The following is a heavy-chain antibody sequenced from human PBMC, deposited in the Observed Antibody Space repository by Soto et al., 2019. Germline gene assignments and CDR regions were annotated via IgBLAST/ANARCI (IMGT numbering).Heavy chain of an antibody. CDR3: AADATAWQQMVPSDY. V-gene: IGHV1-58*01. CDR1: GFTFTSSA. J-gene: IGHJ4*02. D-gene: IGHD2-8*01. Sequence: QMQLEQSGPEVKKPGTSVKVSCKASGFTFTSSAFQWVRQARGQRLEWIGWIAVGSGYTNYAKRFQDRVTLTRDMSTATTSMELSRLTSEDTAIYYCAADATAWQQMVPSDYWGQGTLVTVSS. CDR2: IAVGSGYT.